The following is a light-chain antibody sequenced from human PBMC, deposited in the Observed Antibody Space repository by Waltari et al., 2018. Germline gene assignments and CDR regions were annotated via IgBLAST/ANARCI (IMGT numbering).Light chain of an antibody. Sequence: SYELTQPPSVSVSPGQTARITCSGDALPKQYAHWYQQKPGQAPVVVIQKDRERPSGIPERFSGSTSGTTVTLTISEVQAEDEADYYCQSADSSGYNVIFGGGTKLTVL. J-gene: IGLJ2*01. CDR1: ALPKQY. V-gene: IGLV3-25*03. CDR3: QSADSSGYNVI. CDR2: KDR.